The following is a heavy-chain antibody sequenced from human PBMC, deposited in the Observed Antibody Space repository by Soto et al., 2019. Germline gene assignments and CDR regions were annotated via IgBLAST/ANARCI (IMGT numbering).Heavy chain of an antibody. CDR3: ARKMPTMIVVVIQNWFDP. Sequence: SETLSLTCTVSGGSISSTTYYWGWIRQPPGKGLEWIGSIYYSGSTYYNPSFQSRLTMSVDTSENQFSLRLNSVTAADTAVYYCARKMPTMIVVVIQNWFDPWGQGTLVTVS. CDR1: GGSISSTTYY. D-gene: IGHD3-22*01. CDR2: IYYSGST. V-gene: IGHV4-39*01. J-gene: IGHJ5*02.